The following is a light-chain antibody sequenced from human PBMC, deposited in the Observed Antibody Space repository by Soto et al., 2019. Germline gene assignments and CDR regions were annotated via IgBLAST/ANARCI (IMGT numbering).Light chain of an antibody. CDR2: AAS. CDR3: QQYGSSTWT. J-gene: IGKJ1*01. CDR1: QSFSSTY. Sequence: EIVLTQSPGTLSLSPGERATLSCRASQSFSSTYLAWYQQRPGQAPRLLMYAASSRATGIPDRFSGSGSGTDFTLTISRLEPEDFAVYYCQQYGSSTWTLGQGTKVDIK. V-gene: IGKV3-20*01.